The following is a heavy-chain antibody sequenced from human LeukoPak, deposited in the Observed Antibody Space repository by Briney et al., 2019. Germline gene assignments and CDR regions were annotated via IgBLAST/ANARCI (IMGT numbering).Heavy chain of an antibody. CDR1: GYTFTDYY. D-gene: IGHD2-8*02. J-gene: IGHJ6*03. CDR3: AREGWGNYYMDV. CDR2: INPKSGGT. Sequence: ASVKVSCKASGYTFTDYYIHWVRQAPGQGLEWMGWINPKSGGTNYAQKFQGRVTMTRDTSINTGYMELSGLTFDDTALYYCAREGWGNYYMDVWGNGTTVTVSS. V-gene: IGHV1-2*02.